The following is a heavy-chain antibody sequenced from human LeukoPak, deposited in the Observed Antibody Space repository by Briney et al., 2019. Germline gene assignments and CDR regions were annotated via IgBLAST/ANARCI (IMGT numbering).Heavy chain of an antibody. J-gene: IGHJ4*02. CDR2: IYYSGST. D-gene: IGHD4-17*01. Sequence: PSETLSLTCTVSGGSISSYYWSWIRQPPGKGLEWIGYIYYSGSTNYNPSLKSRVTISVDTSKNQFSLKLSSVTAADTAVYYCARRGNDYGDPRMYFDYWGQGTLVTVSS. CDR3: ARRGNDYGDPRMYFDY. V-gene: IGHV4-59*08. CDR1: GGSISSYY.